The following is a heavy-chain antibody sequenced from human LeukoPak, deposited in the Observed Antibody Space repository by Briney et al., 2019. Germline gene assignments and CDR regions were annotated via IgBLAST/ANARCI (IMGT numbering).Heavy chain of an antibody. CDR1: GGSISSYY. D-gene: IGHD1-1*01. Sequence: SETLSLTCTVSGGSISSYYWSWIRQPPGKGLEWIGYNYYSGSTNYNPSLKSRVTISVDTSKNQFSLKLSSVTAADTAVYYCARGDWNDPYNWFDPWGQGTLVTVSS. CDR3: ARGDWNDPYNWFDP. V-gene: IGHV4-59*01. J-gene: IGHJ5*02. CDR2: NYYSGST.